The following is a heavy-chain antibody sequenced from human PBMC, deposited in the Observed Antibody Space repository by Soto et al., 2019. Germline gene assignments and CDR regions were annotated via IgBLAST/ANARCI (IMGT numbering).Heavy chain of an antibody. D-gene: IGHD2-2*01. Sequence: SETLSLTCAVSGYSISSGYYWGWIRQPPGKGLEWIGSIYHSGSTYYNPSLKSRVTISVDTSKNQFSLKLSSVTAADTAVYYYARDGVVPALRGMDVWGQGTTVTVSS. CDR3: ARDGVVPALRGMDV. V-gene: IGHV4-38-2*02. J-gene: IGHJ6*02. CDR2: IYHSGST. CDR1: GYSISSGYY.